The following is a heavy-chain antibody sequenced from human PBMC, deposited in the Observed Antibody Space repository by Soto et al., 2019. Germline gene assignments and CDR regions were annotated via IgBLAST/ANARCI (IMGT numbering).Heavy chain of an antibody. V-gene: IGHV1-24*01. J-gene: IGHJ3*02. CDR1: GYTLTELS. D-gene: IGHD1-26*01. CDR3: ATDSGIVGATDDAFDI. CDR2: FDPEDGET. Sequence: ASVKVSCQVSGYTLTELSMHWVRQAPGKGLEWMGGFDPEDGETIYAQKFQGRVTMTEDTSTDTAYMELSSLRSEDTAVYYCATDSGIVGATDDAFDIWGQGTMVTVSS.